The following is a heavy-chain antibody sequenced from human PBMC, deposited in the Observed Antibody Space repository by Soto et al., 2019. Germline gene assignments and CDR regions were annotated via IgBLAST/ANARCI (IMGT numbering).Heavy chain of an antibody. CDR3: ARELRDSSGTYYYYYGMDV. Sequence: SVKVSCKASGGTFSSYAISWVRQAPGQGLEWMGGIIPIFGTANYAQKFQGRVTITADESTSTAYMELSSLRSEDTAVYYCARELRDSSGTYYYYYGMDVWGQGTTVTVSS. CDR2: IIPIFGTA. V-gene: IGHV1-69*13. D-gene: IGHD3-22*01. CDR1: GGTFSSYA. J-gene: IGHJ6*02.